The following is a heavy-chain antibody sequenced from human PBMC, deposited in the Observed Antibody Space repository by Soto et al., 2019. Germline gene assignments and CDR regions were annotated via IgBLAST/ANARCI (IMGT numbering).Heavy chain of an antibody. Sequence: PSETLSLTCSVSGGSINSDDHYWTWIRQPPGKGMEWIGSIYYSGTTNYNPSLKSRITVSIDTSKNQFSLSLTSVTAADTALYDCARQRRGGYWFAPWGQGTPVTVSS. CDR2: IYYSGTT. CDR3: ARQRRGGYWFAP. V-gene: IGHV4-30-4*01. J-gene: IGHJ5*02. CDR1: GGSINSDDHY.